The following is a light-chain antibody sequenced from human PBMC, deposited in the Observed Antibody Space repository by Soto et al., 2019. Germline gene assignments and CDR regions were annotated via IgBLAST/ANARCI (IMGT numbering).Light chain of an antibody. CDR3: MQALQTPYT. CDR1: QSLLHSNGYNY. J-gene: IGKJ2*01. Sequence: DIVMTQSPLSLPVTPGEPACMSCRSGQSLLHSNGYNYLDWYLQKPGQSPQLLIYLGSNRASGVPDRFSGSGSGTDFTLKISRVEAEDVGVYYCMQALQTPYTFGQGTKLEIK. V-gene: IGKV2-28*01. CDR2: LGS.